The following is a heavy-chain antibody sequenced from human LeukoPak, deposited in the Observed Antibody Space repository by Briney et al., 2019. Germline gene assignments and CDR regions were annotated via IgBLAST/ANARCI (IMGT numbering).Heavy chain of an antibody. CDR2: IYYSGST. J-gene: IGHJ4*02. CDR3: ARDYSNYIMDY. Sequence: PSETLSLTCTVSGGSISTYYWSWIRQPPGKGLEWTGYIYYSGSTNYNPSLKSRVTMSVDTSKNQFSLKSTSVTAADTAVYYCARDYSNYIMDYWGQGTLVTVSS. V-gene: IGHV4-59*01. CDR1: GGSISTYY. D-gene: IGHD4-11*01.